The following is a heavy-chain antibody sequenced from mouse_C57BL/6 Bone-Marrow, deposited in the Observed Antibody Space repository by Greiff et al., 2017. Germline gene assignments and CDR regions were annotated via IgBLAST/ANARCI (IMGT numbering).Heavy chain of an antibody. D-gene: IGHD3-2*02. J-gene: IGHJ3*01. CDR3: ARDSSGLAWCAY. Sequence: QVQLQQPGAELVMPGASVKLSCKASGYTFTSYWMHWVKQRPGQGLEWIGEIDPSDSYTNYNQKFKGKSTLTVDKSSSTAYMQLSSLTSEDSAVYYCARDSSGLAWCAYWGQGTLVTVSA. CDR2: IDPSDSYT. CDR1: GYTFTSYW. V-gene: IGHV1-69*01.